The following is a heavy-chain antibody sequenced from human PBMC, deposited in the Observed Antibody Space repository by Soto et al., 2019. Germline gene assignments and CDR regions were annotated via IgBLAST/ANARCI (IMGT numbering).Heavy chain of an antibody. Sequence: GGSLRGSWAVSGFTFSNHWMSCVRQAPGKGLEWLASIKQDGSEKHYVDSVKGRFTISRDNAKNSLYLQMNSLRVEDTAVYYCARVYYDYIWGSYPLVYWGQGTLVTVSS. CDR1: GFTFSNHW. CDR2: IKQDGSEK. CDR3: ARVYYDYIWGSYPLVY. D-gene: IGHD3-16*02. V-gene: IGHV3-7*01. J-gene: IGHJ4*02.